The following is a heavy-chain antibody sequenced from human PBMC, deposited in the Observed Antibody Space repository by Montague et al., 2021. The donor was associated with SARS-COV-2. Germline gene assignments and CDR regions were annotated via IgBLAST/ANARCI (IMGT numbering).Heavy chain of an antibody. J-gene: IGHJ3*02. CDR1: GVSISSYY. V-gene: IGHV4-59*08. D-gene: IGHD2-2*01. CDR3: AKQALTRYCTSTTCFGAAFDI. Sequence: SETLSLTCTVSGVSISSYYWTWIRQPPGKGLERIGFIYYSGSTNYNPSLKSRVTISVDTSKNQLSLKLSSVTAADTAVYYCAKQALTRYCTSTTCFGAAFDIWGQGTMVTVSS. CDR2: IYYSGST.